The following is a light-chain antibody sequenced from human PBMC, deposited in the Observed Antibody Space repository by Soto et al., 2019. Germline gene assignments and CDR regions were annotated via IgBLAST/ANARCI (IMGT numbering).Light chain of an antibody. CDR2: DVT. CDR3: TEDTSSSTYV. J-gene: IGLJ1*01. Sequence: QSALTQPASVSGSPGQSITVSCTGTSSYVGGYDYVSWYQQHPGNAPKLLISDVTNRPSGVSNRFSGSKSGNTASLTISGLQTEDEAYYDCTEDTSSSTYVVGTGTKVTVL. CDR1: SSYVGGYDY. V-gene: IGLV2-14*01.